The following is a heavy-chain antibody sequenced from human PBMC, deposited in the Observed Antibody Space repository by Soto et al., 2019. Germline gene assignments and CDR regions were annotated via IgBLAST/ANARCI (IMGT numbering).Heavy chain of an antibody. CDR2: TYYRSKWYN. J-gene: IGHJ4*02. V-gene: IGHV6-1*01. D-gene: IGHD3-22*01. CDR1: GDSVSSNSAA. Sequence: SQTLSLTCVISGDSVSSNSAAWNWIRQSPSRGLEWLGRTYYRSKWYNDYAVSVKSRITINPDTSKNQFSLQLNSVTPEDTAVYYCARGLYYYDSSGYYYGRVGPFDYWGQGTLVTVSS. CDR3: ARGLYYYDSSGYYYGRVGPFDY.